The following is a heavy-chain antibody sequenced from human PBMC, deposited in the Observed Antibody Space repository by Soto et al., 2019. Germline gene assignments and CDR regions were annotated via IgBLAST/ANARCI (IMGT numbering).Heavy chain of an antibody. Sequence: EVQLLESGGGLVQPGGSLRLSCAASEFTFSNYAMSWVRQAPGKGLEWVSAISYGGGTTYYADSVKGRFTISRDNSQNTLSLQMNSLRAEDTAVYYCAKNPGYYYDSTGYHFDYWGQGTLVSVSS. CDR2: ISYGGGTT. V-gene: IGHV3-23*01. D-gene: IGHD3-22*01. CDR3: AKNPGYYYDSTGYHFDY. J-gene: IGHJ4*02. CDR1: EFTFSNYA.